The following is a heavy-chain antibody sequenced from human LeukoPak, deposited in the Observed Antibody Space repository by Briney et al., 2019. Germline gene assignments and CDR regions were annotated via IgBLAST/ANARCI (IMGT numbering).Heavy chain of an antibody. J-gene: IGHJ4*02. CDR3: ARAHSVVNVVDY. CDR2: INHSGST. Sequence: SETLSLTCTVSGGSISSYYWSWIRQPPGKGLEWIGEINHSGSTNYNPSLKSRVTISVDTSKNQFSLKLSSVTAADTAVYYCARAHSVVNVVDYWGQGTLVTVSS. V-gene: IGHV4-34*01. CDR1: GGSISSYY.